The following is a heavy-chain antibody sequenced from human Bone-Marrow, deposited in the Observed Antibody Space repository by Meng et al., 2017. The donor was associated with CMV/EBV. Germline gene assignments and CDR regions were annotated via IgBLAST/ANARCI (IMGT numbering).Heavy chain of an antibody. D-gene: IGHD6-19*01. Sequence: GGSLRLSCAASGFTFSSYGMHWVRQAPGKGLEGVAFIRYDGSNKYYADSVKGRFTISRDNSKKTLYLQMNSLRAEDTAVYYCARGLKQWTYYYYYGMDVWGQGTPVTVSS. CDR2: IRYDGSNK. V-gene: IGHV3-30*02. J-gene: IGHJ6*02. CDR3: ARGLKQWTYYYYYGMDV. CDR1: GFTFSSYG.